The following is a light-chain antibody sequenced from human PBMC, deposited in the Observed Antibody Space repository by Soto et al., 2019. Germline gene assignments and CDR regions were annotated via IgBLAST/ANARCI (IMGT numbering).Light chain of an antibody. V-gene: IGKV3D-15*01. CDR1: QYISSN. CDR3: QQYHDWPPLT. CDR2: DVT. Sequence: DIVMTQSPATLSESPGERVTLSCRASQYISSNLAWYQQKPGQPPRLLIYDVTSRATGIPSRFSGSGSGTDFTLTIISLQSEDFAVYFCQQYHDWPPLTFGGGTKVEIK. J-gene: IGKJ4*01.